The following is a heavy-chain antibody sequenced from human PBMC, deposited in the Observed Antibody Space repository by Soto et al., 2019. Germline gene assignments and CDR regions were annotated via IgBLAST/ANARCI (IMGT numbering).Heavy chain of an antibody. CDR2: ISAYNGNT. CDR3: ARYDDILTGDGYYYYGMDV. J-gene: IGHJ6*02. D-gene: IGHD3-9*01. Sequence: XSVKVSCKASGYTFTSYGVIWGRQAPGQGLEWMGWISAYNGNTNYAQKLQCRVTMTTDTSTSTAYMELRSLRSDDTAVYYCARYDDILTGDGYYYYGMDVWGQGTTVTVSS. V-gene: IGHV1-18*01. CDR1: GYTFTSYG.